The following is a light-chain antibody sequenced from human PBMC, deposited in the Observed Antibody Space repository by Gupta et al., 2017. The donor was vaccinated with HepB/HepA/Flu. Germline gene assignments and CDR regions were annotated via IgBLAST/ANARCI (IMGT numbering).Light chain of an antibody. CDR2: WAS. J-gene: IGKJ3*01. CDR1: LSVFLSSSNKDY. Sequence: DVVVTQSPDSLAVSLGERATISCKSSLSVFLSSSNKDYLAWYQQKPGQHPKLLISWASTRDSGVPDRFSASGSGTDFTLNISSLQAEDVAVYYCHQYNYFPFAVGPGTRVDIK. V-gene: IGKV4-1*01. CDR3: HQYNYFPFA.